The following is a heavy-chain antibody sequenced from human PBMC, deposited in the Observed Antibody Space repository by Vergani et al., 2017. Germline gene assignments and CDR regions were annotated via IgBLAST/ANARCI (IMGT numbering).Heavy chain of an antibody. CDR3: ATSPSYYGSGSYGAFDI. CDR2: FDPEDGET. V-gene: IGHV1-24*01. CDR1: GYTLTELS. J-gene: IGHJ3*02. D-gene: IGHD3-10*01. Sequence: VSCKVSGYTLTELSMHWVRQAPGKGLEWMGGFDPEDGETIYAQKFQGRVTMTEDTSTDTAYMELSSLRSEDTAVYYCATSPSYYGSGSYGAFDIWGQGTMVTVSS.